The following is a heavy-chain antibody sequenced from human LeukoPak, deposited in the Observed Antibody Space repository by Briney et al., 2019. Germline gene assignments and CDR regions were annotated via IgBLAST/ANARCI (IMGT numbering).Heavy chain of an antibody. V-gene: IGHV3-21*01. CDR3: AKERLVGGYV. D-gene: IGHD1-26*01. Sequence: GGSLRLSCSVSGFTFSSYSMNWVRLAPGKGLEWVSSISSSSSYIYYADSVKGRFTISRDNSKNTLYLQMNSLRAEDTAVYYCAKERLVGGYVWGQGTLVTVSS. J-gene: IGHJ4*02. CDR1: GFTFSSYS. CDR2: ISSSSSYI.